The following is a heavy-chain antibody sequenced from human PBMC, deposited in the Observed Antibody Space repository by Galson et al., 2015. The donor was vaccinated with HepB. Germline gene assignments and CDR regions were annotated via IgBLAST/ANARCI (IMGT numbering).Heavy chain of an antibody. CDR2: INAGNGNT. Sequence: SVKVSCKASGYTFTSYAMHWVRQAPGQRLEWMGWINAGNGNTKYSQKFQGRVTITRDTSASTAYMELSSLRSEDTAVYYCARVPIYYGSGIPGDFDYWGQGTLVTVSS. J-gene: IGHJ4*02. V-gene: IGHV1-3*01. D-gene: IGHD3-10*01. CDR1: GYTFTSYA. CDR3: ARVPIYYGSGIPGDFDY.